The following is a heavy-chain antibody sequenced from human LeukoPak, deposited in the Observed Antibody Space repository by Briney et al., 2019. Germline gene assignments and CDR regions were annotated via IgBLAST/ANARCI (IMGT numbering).Heavy chain of an antibody. Sequence: GGSLRLSCAASGFTFSSYAMSWVRQAPGKGLEWVSAISGSGGSTYYADSVKGRFTISRDNSKNTLYLQMNSLRAEDTTVYYCAKDSTMDDFWSGYYTFGYWGQGTLVTVSS. J-gene: IGHJ4*02. CDR1: GFTFSSYA. CDR3: AKDSTMDDFWSGYYTFGY. CDR2: ISGSGGST. D-gene: IGHD3-3*01. V-gene: IGHV3-23*01.